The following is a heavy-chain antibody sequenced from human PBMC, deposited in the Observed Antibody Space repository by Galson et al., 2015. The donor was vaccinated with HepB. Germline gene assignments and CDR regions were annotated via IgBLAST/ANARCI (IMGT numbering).Heavy chain of an antibody. CDR1: GFTFSSYA. J-gene: IGHJ4*02. CDR3: TILHYDFWSAHGGFDY. Sequence: SLRLSCAASGFTFSSYAMHWVRQAPGKGLEWVGRIRSKANSYATAYAASVKGRFTISRDDSKNTAYLQMNSLKTEDTAVYYCTILHYDFWSAHGGFDYWGQGTLVTVSS. D-gene: IGHD3-3*01. CDR2: IRSKANSYAT. V-gene: IGHV3-73*01.